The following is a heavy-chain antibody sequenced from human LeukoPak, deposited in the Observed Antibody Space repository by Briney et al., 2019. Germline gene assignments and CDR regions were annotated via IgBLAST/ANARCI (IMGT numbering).Heavy chain of an antibody. J-gene: IGHJ4*02. V-gene: IGHV4-34*01. D-gene: IGHD3-3*01. Sequence: SETMSLTCAVYGGSFSGYYWSWIRQPPGKGLEWIGEINHSGSTNYNPSLKSRVTISVDTSKNQFSLKLSSVTAADTAVYYCARAWSYDFWSGYLFDYWGQGTLVTVSS. CDR3: ARAWSYDFWSGYLFDY. CDR1: GGSFSGYY. CDR2: INHSGST.